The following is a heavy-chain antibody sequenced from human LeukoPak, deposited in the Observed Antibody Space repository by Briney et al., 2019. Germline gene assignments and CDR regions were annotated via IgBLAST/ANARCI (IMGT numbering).Heavy chain of an antibody. CDR3: ARRRYYDGSGYLE. D-gene: IGHD3-22*01. V-gene: IGHV4-39*01. CDR1: GDSVSRSDSY. J-gene: IGHJ1*01. CDR2: IYYSGRT. Sequence: SETLSLTCSVSGDSVSRSDSYWDWIRQPPGKGLEWIGTIYYSGRTYYSPSLKGRVTMSVDPSNNQFSLSLRSVTAADTAIYYCARRRYYDGSGYLEWGQGTLLSVSS.